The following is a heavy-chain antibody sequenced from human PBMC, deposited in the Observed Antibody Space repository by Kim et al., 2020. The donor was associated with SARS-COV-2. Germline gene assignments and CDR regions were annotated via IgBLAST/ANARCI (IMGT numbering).Heavy chain of an antibody. CDR3: ARAPRGSGWYRGFNWFDP. J-gene: IGHJ5*02. V-gene: IGHV4-34*01. CDR1: GGSFSGYY. Sequence: SETLSLTCAVYGGSFSGYYWSWIRQPPGKGLEWIGEINHSGSTNYNPSLKSRVTISVDTSKNQFSLKLSSVTAADTAVYYCARAPRGSGWYRGFNWFDPWGQGTLVTVSS. CDR2: INHSGST. D-gene: IGHD6-19*01.